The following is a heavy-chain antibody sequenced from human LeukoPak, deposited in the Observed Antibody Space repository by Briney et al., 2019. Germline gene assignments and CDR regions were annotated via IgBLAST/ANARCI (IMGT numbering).Heavy chain of an antibody. CDR2: ISYDGSNK. J-gene: IGHJ4*02. D-gene: IGHD6-19*01. CDR1: GFTFSSYG. Sequence: GGPLRLSCAASGFTFSSYGMHWVRQAPGKGLEWVAVISYDGSNKYYADSVKGRFTISRDNSKNTLYLQMNSLRAEDTAAYYCAKDSAGYSSGWYAYWGQGTLVTVSS. V-gene: IGHV3-30*18. CDR3: AKDSAGYSSGWYAY.